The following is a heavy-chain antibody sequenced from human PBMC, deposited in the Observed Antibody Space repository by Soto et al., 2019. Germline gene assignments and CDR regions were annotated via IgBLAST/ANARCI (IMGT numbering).Heavy chain of an antibody. CDR2: IYYSGTT. CDR3: AREERSAWEFKLIDY. CDR1: EGSISNSRYF. Sequence: XGTLSLTCTVSEGSISNSRYFWAWIRQPPGKGLEWIGTIYYSGTTYYNASLQSRVTMSVDTSKNQFSLSLSSLSAADTAVYYCAREERSAWEFKLIDYWGQGTLVTVSS. V-gene: IGHV4-39*02. J-gene: IGHJ4*02. D-gene: IGHD1-26*01.